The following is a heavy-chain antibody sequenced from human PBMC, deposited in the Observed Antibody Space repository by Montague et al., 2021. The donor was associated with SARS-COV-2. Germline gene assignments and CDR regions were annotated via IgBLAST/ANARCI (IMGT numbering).Heavy chain of an antibody. Sequence: SETLSLTCTVSGGSISTSYYWGWIRQPPGKGLEWIGSIYYSGSTYYNPSLKSRDTISVDTSKNQFSLKLSSVTAADTAVYYCARDATVTTFYYYGMDVWGQGTTVTVSS. D-gene: IGHD4-17*01. CDR3: ARDATVTTFYYYGMDV. CDR1: GGSISTSYY. V-gene: IGHV4-39*07. CDR2: IYYSGST. J-gene: IGHJ6*02.